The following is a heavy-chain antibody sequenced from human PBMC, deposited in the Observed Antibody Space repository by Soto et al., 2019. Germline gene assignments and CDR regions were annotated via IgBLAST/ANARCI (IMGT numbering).Heavy chain of an antibody. CDR1: SASISSGDYY. J-gene: IGHJ4*02. CDR3: ARASYDSSTYYLDY. CDR2: IYYSGST. Sequence: PSETLSLTCTVSSASISSGDYYWTWIRQPPGKGLEWIGSIYYSGSTYYNPSLKSRVTISVDTSNNQFSLKLSSVTAADTAVYYCARASYDSSTYYLDYWGQGTLVTVSS. D-gene: IGHD3-22*01. V-gene: IGHV4-30-4*01.